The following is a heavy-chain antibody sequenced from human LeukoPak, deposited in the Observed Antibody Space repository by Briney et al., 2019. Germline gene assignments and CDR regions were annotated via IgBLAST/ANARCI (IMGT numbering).Heavy chain of an antibody. CDR2: ISFDGTDK. CDR1: GFTFSSYA. J-gene: IGHJ6*02. CDR3: ARDRQFTMVRGVIPSMDV. Sequence: GGSLRLSCAASGFTFSSYAMSWVRQAPGKGLEWLAIISFDGTDKYYADSVKGRFTISRGNSKNTLYLQMSSLRAEDTAVYYCARDRQFTMVRGVIPSMDVWGHGTTVTVSS. D-gene: IGHD3-10*01. V-gene: IGHV3-30*03.